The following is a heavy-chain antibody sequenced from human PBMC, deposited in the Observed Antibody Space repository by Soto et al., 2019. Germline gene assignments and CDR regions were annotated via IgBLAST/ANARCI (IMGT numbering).Heavy chain of an antibody. CDR2: IYHSVSP. J-gene: IGHJ4*02. CDR3: ASGSHNGGLDY. CDR1: GGSISSGGYS. D-gene: IGHD7-27*01. V-gene: IGHV4-30-2*01. Sequence: QLQLQESGSGLVKPSQTLSLTCAVSGGSISSGGYSWSWIRQPPGKGLEWIGYIYHSVSPYYNPSLKSRVTISVDRSKNQFSLKLSSVTAADTAVYYCASGSHNGGLDYWGQGTLVTVSS.